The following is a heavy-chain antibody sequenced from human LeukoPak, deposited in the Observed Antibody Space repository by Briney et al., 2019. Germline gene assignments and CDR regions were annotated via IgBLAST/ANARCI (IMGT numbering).Heavy chain of an antibody. CDR3: ARAVSRLAYCGGDCYPGFDY. CDR1: GGSISSYY. Sequence: SETLSLTCTVSGGSISSYYWSWIRQPPGKGLEWIGYIYYSGSTNYNPSLKSRVTISVDTSKNQFSLKLSSVTAADTAVYYCARAVSRLAYCGGDCYPGFDYWGQGTLVTVSS. CDR2: IYYSGST. V-gene: IGHV4-59*01. D-gene: IGHD2-21*02. J-gene: IGHJ4*02.